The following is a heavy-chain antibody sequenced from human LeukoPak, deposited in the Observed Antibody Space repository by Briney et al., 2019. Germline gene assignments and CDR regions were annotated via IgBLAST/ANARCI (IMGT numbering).Heavy chain of an antibody. D-gene: IGHD2-15*01. CDR2: IYTSGST. V-gene: IGHV4-61*02. CDR1: GGSISSGSYY. CDR3: ARGLLLGQLDY. J-gene: IGHJ4*02. Sequence: SETLSLTCTVSGGSISSGSYYWSWIRQPAGKGLEWTGRIYTSGSTNYNPSLKSRVTISVDTSKNQFSLKLSSVTAADTAVYYCARGLLLGQLDYWGQGTLVTVSS.